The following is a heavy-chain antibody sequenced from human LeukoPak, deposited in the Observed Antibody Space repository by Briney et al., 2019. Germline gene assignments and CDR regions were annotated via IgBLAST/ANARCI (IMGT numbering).Heavy chain of an antibody. CDR2: IYYGGST. CDR3: ARLVDYDILTGYKSHPYFDY. J-gene: IGHJ4*02. D-gene: IGHD3-9*01. V-gene: IGHV4-39*07. Sequence: SETLSLTCTVSSDSISSSSYYWGWIRQPPGKGLEWIGSIYYGGSTYKNPSLKSRVTISIDASKNQFSLKLSSVTAADTAVYYCARLVDYDILTGYKSHPYFDYWGQGTLVTVSS. CDR1: SDSISSSSYY.